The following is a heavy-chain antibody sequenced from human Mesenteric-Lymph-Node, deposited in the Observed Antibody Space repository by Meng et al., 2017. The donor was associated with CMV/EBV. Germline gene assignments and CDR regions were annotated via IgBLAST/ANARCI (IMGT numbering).Heavy chain of an antibody. Sequence: SETLSLTCTVSGGSISSYYWSWIRQPPGKGLEWIGYIYYSGSTNYNPSLKSRVTISVDTSKNQFSLKLSSVTAADTAVYYCARAASLEWLVYDYWGQGTLVTVSS. D-gene: IGHD6-19*01. V-gene: IGHV4-59*12. J-gene: IGHJ4*02. CDR2: IYYSGST. CDR3: ARAASLEWLVYDY. CDR1: GGSISSYY.